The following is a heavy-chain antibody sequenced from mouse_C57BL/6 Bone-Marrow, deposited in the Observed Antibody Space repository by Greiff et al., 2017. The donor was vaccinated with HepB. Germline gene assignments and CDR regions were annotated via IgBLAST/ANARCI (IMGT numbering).Heavy chain of an antibody. J-gene: IGHJ4*01. D-gene: IGHD1-1*01. CDR2: IYHRSGNT. Sequence: VQLQQSGAELARPGASVKLSCKASGYTFTSYGISWVKQRTGQGLEWIGEIYHRSGNTYYNEKLKGKATLTADKYSSTAYMELRSLTSEDSAVYFCARGVTTVVARYAMDYWGQGTSVTVSS. V-gene: IGHV1-81*01. CDR1: GYTFTSYG. CDR3: ARGVTTVVARYAMDY.